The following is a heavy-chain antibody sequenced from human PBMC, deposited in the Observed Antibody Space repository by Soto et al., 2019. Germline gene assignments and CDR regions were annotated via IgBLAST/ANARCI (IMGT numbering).Heavy chain of an antibody. V-gene: IGHV4-59*01. Sequence: QVQLQESGPGLVKPSETLSLTCTVSGGSITPYYWSWIRQPPGKRLEWIGYISSSGFTNYNPSLNSRVTISVDTYKHQFSLKLSSVTAADTAVYYCVRDCYSSSCFDLWGQGTLVTVSS. CDR2: ISSSGFT. J-gene: IGHJ4*02. CDR3: VRDCYSSSCFDL. D-gene: IGHD6-13*01. CDR1: GGSITPYY.